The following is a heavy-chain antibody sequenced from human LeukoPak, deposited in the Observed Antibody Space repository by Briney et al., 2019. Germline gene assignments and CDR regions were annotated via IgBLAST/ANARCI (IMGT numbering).Heavy chain of an antibody. CDR1: GFTFGDYA. Sequence: GGSLRLSCTASGFTFGDYAMSWVRQAPGKGLEWVGFIRSKAYGGTTEYAASVKGRFTISRDDSKSIAYLQMNSLKTEDTAVYYCIRFLEWLSPGDYWGQGTLVTVSS. CDR3: IRFLEWLSPGDY. D-gene: IGHD3-3*01. V-gene: IGHV3-49*04. J-gene: IGHJ4*02. CDR2: IRSKAYGGTT.